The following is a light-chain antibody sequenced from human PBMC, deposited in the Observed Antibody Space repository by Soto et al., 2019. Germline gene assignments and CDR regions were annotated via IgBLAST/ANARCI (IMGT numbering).Light chain of an antibody. V-gene: IGKV1-33*01. CDR2: VAS. J-gene: IGKJ5*01. CDR3: QQYDNLLIT. CDR1: QDISNY. Sequence: DIQMTQSPSSLSASVGDRVTITCQASQDISNYLNWYQQKPGKAPKLLIYVASNLETGVPSRFSGSGSGTDFTFTISSLQPEDIATYYCQQYDNLLITFGQGTRLEIK.